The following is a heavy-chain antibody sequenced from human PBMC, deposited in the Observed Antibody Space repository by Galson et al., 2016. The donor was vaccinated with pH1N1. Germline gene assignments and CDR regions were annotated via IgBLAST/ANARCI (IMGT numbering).Heavy chain of an antibody. CDR1: GFTFSSNG. Sequence: ASGFTFSSNGMSWVRQAPGKGLEWVSAISGNGGSTYYADSVKGRFTISRDNSKNTLYLQMNSLRAEDTAVYYCARTGTEDYYDSSGYYYVYWYFDLWGRGTLVTVSS. CDR3: ARTGTEDYYDSSGYYYVYWYFDL. D-gene: IGHD3-22*01. V-gene: IGHV3-23*01. CDR2: ISGNGGST. J-gene: IGHJ2*01.